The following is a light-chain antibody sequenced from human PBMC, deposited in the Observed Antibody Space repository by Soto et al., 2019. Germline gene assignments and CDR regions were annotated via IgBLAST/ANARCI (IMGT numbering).Light chain of an antibody. J-gene: IGKJ5*01. CDR1: QSVLYSSNNKNY. CDR3: QQYYSTPLT. CDR2: WAT. Sequence: DTGMPQFPYSLAVSLGERATINCKSSQSVLYSSNNKNYLAWYQQKPGQPPKLLIYWATTRDSGVPDTFSGCGSGTDFTLTISSLQAEDVAVYYCQQYYSTPLTVGRGTRLEIK. V-gene: IGKV4-1*01.